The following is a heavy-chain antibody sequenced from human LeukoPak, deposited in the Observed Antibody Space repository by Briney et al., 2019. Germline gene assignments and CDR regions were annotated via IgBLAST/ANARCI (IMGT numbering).Heavy chain of an antibody. CDR1: GGSISSYY. Sequence: SETLSLTCTVSGGSISSYYWSWIRQPPGKGLEWIGYIYYSGSTNYNPSLMSRVTISVDTSKNQFSLKLSSVTAADTAVYYCARPVAGTWFWFDPWGQGTLVTVSS. CDR2: IYYSGST. D-gene: IGHD6-19*01. J-gene: IGHJ5*02. V-gene: IGHV4-59*01. CDR3: ARPVAGTWFWFDP.